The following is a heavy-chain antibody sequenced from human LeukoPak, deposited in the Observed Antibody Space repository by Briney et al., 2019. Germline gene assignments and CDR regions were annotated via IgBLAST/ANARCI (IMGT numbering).Heavy chain of an antibody. CDR2: ISGSGGST. V-gene: IGHV3-23*01. J-gene: IGHJ4*02. CDR3: AKGIAVAGMGLDY. CDR1: GFTFSSYA. Sequence: GGSLRLSCAASGFTFSSYAMSWVRQAPGKGLEWVSAISGSGGSTYYADSVKGRFTISRDNSKNSLYLQMNSLRAEDTALYYCAKGIAVAGMGLDYWGQGTLVTVSS. D-gene: IGHD6-19*01.